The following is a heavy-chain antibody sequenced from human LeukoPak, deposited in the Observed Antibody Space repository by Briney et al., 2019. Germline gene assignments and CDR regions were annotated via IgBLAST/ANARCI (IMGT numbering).Heavy chain of an antibody. V-gene: IGHV1-3*01. CDR3: ARGTWDDILTGYYTHVT. J-gene: IGHJ5*02. CDR1: GYTFTTYA. D-gene: IGHD3-9*01. Sequence: ASVQCSCNASGYTFTTYAIHWVRQAPGQRVEWMAWINAGNGNTKYSQKSQGRISITRTTSARTANMELSSLRSEDTAVYYCARGTWDDILTGYYTHVTWGERTLGTVSP. CDR2: INAGNGNT.